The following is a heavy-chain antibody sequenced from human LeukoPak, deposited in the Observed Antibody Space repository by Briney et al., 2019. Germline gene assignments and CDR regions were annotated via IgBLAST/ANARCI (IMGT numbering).Heavy chain of an antibody. CDR1: GGSISSYY. CDR3: ARVGPNRSDAFDI. V-gene: IGHV4-59*01. Sequence: SETLSLTCTVSGGSISSYYWSWIRQPPGKGLEWIGYIYYSGSTNYNPSLKSRVTISVDTSKNQFSLKLSSVTAADTAVYYCARVGPNRSDAFDIWGQGTMVTVSS. J-gene: IGHJ3*02. D-gene: IGHD1-14*01. CDR2: IYYSGST.